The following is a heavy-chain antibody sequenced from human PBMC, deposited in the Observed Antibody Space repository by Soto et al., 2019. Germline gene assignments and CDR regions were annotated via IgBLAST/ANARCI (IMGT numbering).Heavy chain of an antibody. CDR2: IKSKTDGGTT. CDR1: GFTFSNAW. Sequence: GGSLRLSCAASGFTFSNAWMSWVRQAPGKGLEWVGRIKSKTDGGTTDYAAPVKGRFTISRDDSKNTLYLQMYSLKTEDTAVYYCTTEDFWNPDDAFDIWGQGTMVTVSS. CDR3: TTEDFWNPDDAFDI. J-gene: IGHJ3*02. D-gene: IGHD3-3*01. V-gene: IGHV3-15*01.